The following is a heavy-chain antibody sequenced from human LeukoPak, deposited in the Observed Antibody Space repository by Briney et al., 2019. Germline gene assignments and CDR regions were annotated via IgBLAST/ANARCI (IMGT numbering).Heavy chain of an antibody. CDR2: IKSKAGGETI. D-gene: IGHD1-20*01. J-gene: IGHJ4*02. V-gene: IGHV3-15*07. CDR1: GFTFTNAW. CDR3: STLTSRGLSDS. Sequence: GGSLRLSCAASGFTFTNAWMNWVRQAPGKGLEWVGRIKSKAGGETIDYAAPVKGRFTFSRDDSKNMLYLQMNSLKSEDTAVYYCSTLTSRGLSDSWGQGTLVTVSS.